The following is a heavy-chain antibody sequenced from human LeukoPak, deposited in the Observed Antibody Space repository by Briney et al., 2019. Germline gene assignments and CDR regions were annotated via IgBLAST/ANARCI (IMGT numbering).Heavy chain of an antibody. J-gene: IGHJ4*02. Sequence: PGRSLRLSCAASGFIFSTYGMHWVRQAPGKGLEWVAFIWYDGSSEYYAGSVKGRFTISRDNSKKMLYLQMNSLRAEDTAVYYCARRSGRYFDFWGQGTLVTVSS. CDR3: ARRSGRYFDF. V-gene: IGHV3-33*01. CDR1: GFIFSTYG. D-gene: IGHD1-26*01. CDR2: IWYDGSSE.